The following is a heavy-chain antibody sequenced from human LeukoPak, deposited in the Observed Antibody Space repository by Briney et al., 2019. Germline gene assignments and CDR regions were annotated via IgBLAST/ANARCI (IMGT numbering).Heavy chain of an antibody. CDR1: GGSISSYF. J-gene: IGHJ4*02. CDR3: ARNDDY. CDR2: IYYSGST. V-gene: IGHV4-59*08. Sequence: PSETLSLTCTVSGGSISSYFWSWIRQPPGKGLEWIGYIYYSGSTNYHPSLKSRVTISVDTSKNQFSLKLSSVTAADTAVYYCARNDDYWGQGTLVTVSS.